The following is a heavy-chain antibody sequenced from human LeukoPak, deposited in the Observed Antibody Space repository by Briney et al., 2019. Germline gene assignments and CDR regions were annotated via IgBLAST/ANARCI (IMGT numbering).Heavy chain of an antibody. CDR2: IYTSGST. CDR3: ARESGYYYDISGYTFDY. V-gene: IGHV4-4*07. Sequence: PSETLSLTCTVSGGSSNNYYWSWIRQSAGKGLEWIGRIYTSGSTNYNPSLKSRVSMSVDTSKNQFSLRLRSVTAADTAVYYCARESGYYYDISGYTFDYWGQGILVTVSS. J-gene: IGHJ4*02. CDR1: GGSSNNYY. D-gene: IGHD3-22*01.